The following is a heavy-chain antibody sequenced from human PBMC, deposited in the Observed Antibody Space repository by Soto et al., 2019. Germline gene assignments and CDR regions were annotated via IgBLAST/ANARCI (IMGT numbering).Heavy chain of an antibody. V-gene: IGHV3-23*01. Sequence: GGSLRLSCAASGFVFARNDMNWVRQRPGKGLEWVSNINYSGVSTYYSDAVKGRFTIARDNSRNILHSEMDSLTVDDTAVYYCVSDPNWEWGYWGQGTPVTVSS. D-gene: IGHD1-26*01. CDR1: GFVFARND. CDR2: INYSGVST. J-gene: IGHJ4*02. CDR3: VSDPNWEWGY.